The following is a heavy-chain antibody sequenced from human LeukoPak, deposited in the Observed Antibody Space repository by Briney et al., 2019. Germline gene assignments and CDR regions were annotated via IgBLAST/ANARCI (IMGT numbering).Heavy chain of an antibody. J-gene: IGHJ5*02. Sequence: PGGSLRLSCAASGFTFSDYEMNWVRQAPGKGLEWVSYISSSGNTRSYADSVKGRFTISRDNSKNTLYLQMNSLRAEDTAIYYCAKGFTFGGVIARNWFDPWGQGTLVTVSS. CDR3: AKGFTFGGVIARNWFDP. CDR2: ISSSGNTR. CDR1: GFTFSDYE. V-gene: IGHV3-48*03. D-gene: IGHD3-16*02.